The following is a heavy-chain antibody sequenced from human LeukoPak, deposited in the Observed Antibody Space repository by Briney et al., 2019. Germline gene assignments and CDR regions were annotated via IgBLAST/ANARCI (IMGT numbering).Heavy chain of an antibody. J-gene: IGHJ4*02. D-gene: IGHD5-12*01. Sequence: GGSLRLSCAASGFTFSSYAMSWVRHAPGKGLEWVSAISGGGGSTYYADSVKGRFTISRDNSKNTLFLQMNSLRAEDTAMYYCANGGHVDYWGQGTLVTVSS. CDR1: GFTFSSYA. CDR2: ISGGGGST. V-gene: IGHV3-23*01. CDR3: ANGGHVDY.